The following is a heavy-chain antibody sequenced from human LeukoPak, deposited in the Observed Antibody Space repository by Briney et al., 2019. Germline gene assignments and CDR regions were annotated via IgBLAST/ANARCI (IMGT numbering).Heavy chain of an antibody. V-gene: IGHV1-69*04. CDR2: IIPILGIA. CDR1: GGTFSSYA. J-gene: IGHJ4*02. CDR3: ARGPPEDGGTFDY. Sequence: SVKVSCKASGGTFSSYAISWVRQAPGQGLEWMGRIIPILGIANYAQKFQGRVTTTADKSTSTAYMELSSLRSEDTAVYYCARGPPEDGGTFDYWGQGTLVTVSS. D-gene: IGHD1-1*01.